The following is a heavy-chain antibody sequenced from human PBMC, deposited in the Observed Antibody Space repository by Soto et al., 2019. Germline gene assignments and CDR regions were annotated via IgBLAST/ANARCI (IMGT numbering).Heavy chain of an antibody. CDR2: INSYNGMT. CDR1: GYTFINYN. D-gene: IGHD5-12*01. V-gene: IGHV1-18*01. J-gene: IGHJ4*02. CDR3: AKSPRGEMATD. Sequence: QVQLVQSGGEVKKPGASVTVSCKASGYTFINYNITWVRQAPGKGLEWMAWINSYNGMTDYAQRFQGRVTMTRDTSTSTAYMELRNLGSDDTAVYFCAKSPRGEMATDWGQGTLVTVSS.